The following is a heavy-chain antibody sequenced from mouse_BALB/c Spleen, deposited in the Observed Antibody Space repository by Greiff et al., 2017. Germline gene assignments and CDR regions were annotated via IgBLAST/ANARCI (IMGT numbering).Heavy chain of an antibody. Sequence: EVKLMESGAELVTPGASVKLSCTASGFNIKDTYMHWVKQRPEQGLEWIGRIDPANGNTKYDPKFQGKATITSDTSSNTAYLQLSSLTSEDTAVYYCMYGNYWFAYWGQGTLVTVSA. CDR1: GFNIKDTY. J-gene: IGHJ3*01. V-gene: IGHV14-3*02. CDR2: IDPANGNT. D-gene: IGHD2-10*02. CDR3: MYGNYWFAY.